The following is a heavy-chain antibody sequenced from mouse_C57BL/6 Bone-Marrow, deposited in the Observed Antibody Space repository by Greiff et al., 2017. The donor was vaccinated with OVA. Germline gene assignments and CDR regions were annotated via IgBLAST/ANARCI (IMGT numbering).Heavy chain of an antibody. V-gene: IGHV1-55*01. CDR1: GYTFTSYW. CDR3: ARYDYVVGFAY. D-gene: IGHD2-4*01. CDR2: IYPGSGST. J-gene: IGHJ3*01. Sequence: QVQLQQPGAELVKPGASVKMSCKASGYTFTSYWITWVKQRPGQGLEWIGDIYPGSGSTNYNEKFKSKATLTVDKSSSTAYMQLSSLTSEDSAVYYCARYDYVVGFAYWGQGTLVTVSA.